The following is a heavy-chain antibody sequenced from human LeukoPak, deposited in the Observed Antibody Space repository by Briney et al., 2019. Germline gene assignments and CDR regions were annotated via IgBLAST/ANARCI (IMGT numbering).Heavy chain of an antibody. V-gene: IGHV5-10-1*01. J-gene: IGHJ4*02. Sequence: GESLRISCKGSGYSFTSYWISWVRQMPGKGLEWMGRIDSSDSYTNYSPSFQGHVTISADKSISTAYLQWSSLRASDTAMYYCASHPRAMAPMGYWGQGTLVTVSS. CDR1: GYSFTSYW. D-gene: IGHD5-18*01. CDR2: IDSSDSYT. CDR3: ASHPRAMAPMGY.